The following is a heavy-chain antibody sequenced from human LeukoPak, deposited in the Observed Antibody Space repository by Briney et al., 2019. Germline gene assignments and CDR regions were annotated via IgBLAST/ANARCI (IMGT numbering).Heavy chain of an antibody. Sequence: GGSLRLSCVASGITFSNYAVSWVRQAPEKGLDWVSVISGSARKIRYADSVKGRFTISRDNSENIVYLQMNNLRVEDTAVYYCAGRPTGYSSGYIHWGQGTLVTVSS. V-gene: IGHV3-23*01. CDR3: AGRPTGYSSGYIH. CDR1: GITFSNYA. J-gene: IGHJ4*02. D-gene: IGHD5-18*01. CDR2: ISGSARKI.